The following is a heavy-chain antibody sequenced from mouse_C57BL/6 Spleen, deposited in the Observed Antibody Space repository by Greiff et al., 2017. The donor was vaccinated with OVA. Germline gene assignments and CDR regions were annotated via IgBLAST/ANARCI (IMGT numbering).Heavy chain of an antibody. V-gene: IGHV1-69*01. CDR2: IDPSDSYT. Sequence: VQLQQPGAELVMPGASVKLSCKASGYTFTSYWMHWVKQRPGQGLEWIGEIDPSDSYTNYNQKFKGKSTLTVNKSSSTAYMQLSSLTSEDSAVYYCATPKTAQSPWFAYWGQGTLVTVSA. D-gene: IGHD3-2*02. J-gene: IGHJ3*01. CDR3: ATPKTAQSPWFAY. CDR1: GYTFTSYW.